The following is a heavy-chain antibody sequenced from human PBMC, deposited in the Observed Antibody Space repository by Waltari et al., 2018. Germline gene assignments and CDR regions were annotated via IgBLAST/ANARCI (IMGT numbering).Heavy chain of an antibody. D-gene: IGHD7-27*01. Sequence: QVQLQESGPGLVKPSETLSLTCAVPGYSISSGYYWGWIRQPPGKGLEWIGSIYHSGSTYYNPSLKSRVTISVDTSKNQFSLKLSSVTAADTAVYYCARLTGGNWFDPWGQGTLVTVSS. CDR2: IYHSGST. V-gene: IGHV4-38-2*01. J-gene: IGHJ5*02. CDR3: ARLTGGNWFDP. CDR1: GYSISSGYY.